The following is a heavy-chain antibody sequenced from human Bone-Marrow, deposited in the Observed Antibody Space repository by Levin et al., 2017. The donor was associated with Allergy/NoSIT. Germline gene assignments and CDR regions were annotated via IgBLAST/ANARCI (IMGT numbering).Heavy chain of an antibody. D-gene: IGHD6-19*01. Sequence: SETLSLTCTVSGGSISSGSYYWSWIRQPAGTGLEWIGRIYSSGSAHYNPSLKSRVTISVDTSKNQFSLRPSSETAADRAVYFSARNFRDFSSGWYQDGFDIWGQGTMVTVSS. V-gene: IGHV4-61*02. CDR1: GGSISSGSYY. J-gene: IGHJ3*02. CDR3: ARNFRDFSSGWYQDGFDI. CDR2: IYSSGSA.